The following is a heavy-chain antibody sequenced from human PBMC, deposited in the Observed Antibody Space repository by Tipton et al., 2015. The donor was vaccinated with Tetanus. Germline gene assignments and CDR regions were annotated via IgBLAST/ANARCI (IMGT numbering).Heavy chain of an antibody. Sequence: TLSLTCSVSGSSMSSYYWSWIRQTPGKRLEWIAYITYSASTKFNPSLRSRVTMSLQASKNEFSLRLGSVTAADTAVYHCARAKVSVYGPHVHYFLDSWGQGTLVTVSS. CDR1: GSSMSSYY. J-gene: IGHJ4*02. D-gene: IGHD2-8*01. V-gene: IGHV4-59*13. CDR3: ARAKVSVYGPHVHYFLDS. CDR2: ITYSAST.